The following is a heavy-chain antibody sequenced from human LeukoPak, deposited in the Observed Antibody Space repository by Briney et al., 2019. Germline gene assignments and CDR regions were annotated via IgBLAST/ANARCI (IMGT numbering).Heavy chain of an antibody. CDR3: ARDPYCTNGVCNRRWYFDL. J-gene: IGHJ2*01. D-gene: IGHD2-8*01. Sequence: PSETLSLTCTVSGGSISSYYWSWIRQPPGKGLEWIGYIYYSGSTNYNPSLKSQVTISVDTSKNQFSLKLSSVTAADAAVYYCARDPYCTNGVCNRRWYFDLWGRGTLVTVSS. CDR1: GGSISSYY. CDR2: IYYSGST. V-gene: IGHV4-59*01.